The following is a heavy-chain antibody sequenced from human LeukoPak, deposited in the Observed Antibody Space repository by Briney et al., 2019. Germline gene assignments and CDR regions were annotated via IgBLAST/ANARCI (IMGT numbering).Heavy chain of an antibody. V-gene: IGHV1-2*02. Sequence: GASVTVSCKASGYTFTDYYLHWVRQAPGQGLEWMGWINPNSGGTNYAQKFQGRVTMTRDTSISTAYMELSRLRSDDTAVYYCAREPPRRRGFDYWGQGTLVTVSS. CDR1: GYTFTDYY. J-gene: IGHJ4*02. CDR2: INPNSGGT. CDR3: AREPPRRRGFDY.